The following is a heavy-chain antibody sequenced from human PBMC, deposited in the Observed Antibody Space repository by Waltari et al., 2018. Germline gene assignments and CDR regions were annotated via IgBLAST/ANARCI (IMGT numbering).Heavy chain of an antibody. CDR2: IYTSGST. V-gene: IGHV4-61*02. CDR1: GGSISRGSYY. J-gene: IGHJ4*02. Sequence: QVQLQESGPGLVKPSQTLSLPCTVSGGSISRGSYYWSWIRQPAGKGLEWIGRIYTSGSTNYNPYLKSRVTISVDTSKNQFSLKLSSVTAADTAVYYGARELWGSWGGFDYWGQGTLVTVSS. CDR3: ARELWGSWGGFDY. D-gene: IGHD3-16*01.